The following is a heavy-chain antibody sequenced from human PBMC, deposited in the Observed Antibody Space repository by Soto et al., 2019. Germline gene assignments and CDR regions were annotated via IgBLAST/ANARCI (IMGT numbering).Heavy chain of an antibody. D-gene: IGHD6-6*01. CDR2: INPNSGGT. J-gene: IGHJ5*02. CDR3: ARGGDRSSLYWFDT. Sequence: ASVKVSCKASGYTFTGYYMHWVRQAPGQGLEWMGWINPNSGGTNYAQNFQGRVTMTRDTSIRTAYMELSRLRSDDTAVYYCARGGDRSSLYWFDTWGQGTLATVSS. CDR1: GYTFTGYY. V-gene: IGHV1-2*02.